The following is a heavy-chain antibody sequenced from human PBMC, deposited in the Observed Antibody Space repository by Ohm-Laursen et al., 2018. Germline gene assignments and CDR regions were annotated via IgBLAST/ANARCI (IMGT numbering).Heavy chain of an antibody. V-gene: IGHV3-23*01. CDR1: GFTFSTYA. CDR3: ARGLSYDSSGYYYYFDY. J-gene: IGHJ4*02. D-gene: IGHD3-22*01. CDR2: ISGSGTNT. Sequence: SLRLSCAASGFTFSTYAMSWVRQAPGKGLEWVSGISGSGTNTFYADSVKGRFTISRDNSKNTLYLQMNSLRAEDTAVYYCARGLSYDSSGYYYYFDYWGQGTLVTVSS.